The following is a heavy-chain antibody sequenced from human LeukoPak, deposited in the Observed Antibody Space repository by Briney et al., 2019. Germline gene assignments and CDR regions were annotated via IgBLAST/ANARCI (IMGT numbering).Heavy chain of an antibody. CDR1: GFNFSDYY. CDR2: ISSSSSYT. CDR3: SRVGSLNYYDSSGYYSPYGMDV. V-gene: IGHV3-11*06. D-gene: IGHD3-22*01. J-gene: IGHJ6*02. Sequence: PGGSLRLSCAASGFNFSDYYLSWIRQAPGKGLPWVSYISSSSSYTNYADSVKGRFTISRDNAKNSLYLQMNSLRAEDTAVYYCSRVGSLNYYDSSGYYSPYGMDVWGQGTTVTVSS.